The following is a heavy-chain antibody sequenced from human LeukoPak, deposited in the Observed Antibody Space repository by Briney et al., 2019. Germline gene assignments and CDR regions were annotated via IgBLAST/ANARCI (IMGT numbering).Heavy chain of an antibody. D-gene: IGHD6-19*01. V-gene: IGHV1-3*01. J-gene: IGHJ6*02. Sequence: GASVKVSCKASGYTFTSYAMHWVRQAPGQRLEWMGWINAGNGNTKYSQKFQGRVTITRDTSASTAYMELSSLRSEDTAVYYCATADNIAVAEYYGMDVWGQGTTVTVSS. CDR1: GYTFTSYA. CDR3: ATADNIAVAEYYGMDV. CDR2: INAGNGNT.